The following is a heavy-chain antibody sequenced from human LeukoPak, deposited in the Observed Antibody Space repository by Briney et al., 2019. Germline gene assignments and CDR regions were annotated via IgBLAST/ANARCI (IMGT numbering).Heavy chain of an antibody. J-gene: IGHJ4*02. CDR1: GSTFDDYA. CDR3: AKESGYSYGPSFDY. D-gene: IGHD5-18*01. Sequence: PGGSLRLSCAAYGSTFDDYAMHWVRQAAGKFLEWVSGISWNSGSIGYADSVKGRFTIYRDNAKNSLYLQMNSLRAEDTALYYCAKESGYSYGPSFDYWGQGTLVTVSS. CDR2: ISWNSGSI. V-gene: IGHV3-9*01.